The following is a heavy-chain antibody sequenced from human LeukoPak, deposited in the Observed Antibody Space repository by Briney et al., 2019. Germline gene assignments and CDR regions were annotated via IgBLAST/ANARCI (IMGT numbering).Heavy chain of an antibody. CDR1: GYTFTGYY. CDR3: ARDSLYCSGGSCYDGWFDP. V-gene: IGHV1-2*02. Sequence: GASVKVPCKASGYTFTGYYMHWVRQAPGQGLEWMGWINPNSGGTNYAQKFQGRVTMTRDTSISTAYMELSRLRSDDTAVYYCARDSLYCSGGSCYDGWFDPWGQGTLVTVSS. CDR2: INPNSGGT. J-gene: IGHJ5*02. D-gene: IGHD2-15*01.